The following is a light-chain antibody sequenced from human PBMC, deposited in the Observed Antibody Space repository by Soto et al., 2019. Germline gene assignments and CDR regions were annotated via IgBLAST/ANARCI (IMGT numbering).Light chain of an antibody. J-gene: IGKJ5*01. CDR3: QQRSNWPPIT. CDR2: DAS. V-gene: IGKV3-11*01. CDR1: QRVSKN. Sequence: EIVLTQSPATLSLSPGERATLSCRASQRVSKNFAWYQQKPGQAPRLLIYDASNRATGIPARFSGSGSGTDFTLTISSLEPEDFAVYYCQQRSNWPPITFGQGTRLEIK.